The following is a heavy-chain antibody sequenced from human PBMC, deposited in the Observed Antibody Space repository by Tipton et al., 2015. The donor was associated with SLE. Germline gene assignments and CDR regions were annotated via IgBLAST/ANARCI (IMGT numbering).Heavy chain of an antibody. Sequence: LRLSCTVSGGSISSGGYYWSWIRQHPGKGLEWIGYIYYSGSTYYNPSLKSRVTISVDTSKNQFSLRLSSVTAADTAVYYCARRGQLGNLDYWGQGTRVPVSS. J-gene: IGHJ4*02. CDR3: ARRGQLGNLDY. V-gene: IGHV4-31*03. CDR1: GGSISSGGYY. D-gene: IGHD5-18*01. CDR2: IYYSGST.